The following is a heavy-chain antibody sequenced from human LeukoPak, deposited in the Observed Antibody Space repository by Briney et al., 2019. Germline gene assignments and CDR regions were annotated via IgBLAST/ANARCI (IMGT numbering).Heavy chain of an antibody. D-gene: IGHD3-10*01. CDR2: IYYSGST. CDR1: GGSISSSGYY. CDR3: ARDQYGSGATLGY. V-gene: IGHV4-39*07. J-gene: IGHJ4*02. Sequence: SETLSLTCTVSGGSISSSGYYWGWIRQPPGKGLEWIGNIYYSGSTYYNPSLKSRVTISVDTSKNQFSLKLTSVTAADTAVYYCARDQYGSGATLGYWGQGTLVTVSS.